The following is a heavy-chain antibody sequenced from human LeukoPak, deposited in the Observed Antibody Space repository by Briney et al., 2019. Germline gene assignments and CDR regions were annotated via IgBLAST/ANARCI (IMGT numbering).Heavy chain of an antibody. CDR2: IYYSGST. Sequence: SETLSLTCTVSGGSISSYYWSWIRQPPGKGLEWIGYIYYSGSTNYNPSLKSRVTISVDTSKNQFSLKLSSVTAADTAVYYCARGIPLAPMYYYGSGRVAFDIWGQGTMVTVSS. D-gene: IGHD3-10*01. V-gene: IGHV4-59*01. CDR1: GGSISSYY. CDR3: ARGIPLAPMYYYGSGRVAFDI. J-gene: IGHJ3*02.